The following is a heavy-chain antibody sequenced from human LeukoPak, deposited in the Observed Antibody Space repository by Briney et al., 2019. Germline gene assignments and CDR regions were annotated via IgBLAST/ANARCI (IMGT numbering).Heavy chain of an antibody. CDR1: GSTFSSYW. D-gene: IGHD3-22*01. CDR3: ARGHDYDSSVAY. J-gene: IGHJ4*02. V-gene: IGHV3-74*01. Sequence: GGSWRLSWAALGSTFSSYWMHWFRQAPGKGLVWSSRINSDGSSTNYADSVKGRFTISRDNSKNTVDLQMNSLRAEDTAVYYCARGHDYDSSVAYWGQGTLVTVSS. CDR2: INSDGSST.